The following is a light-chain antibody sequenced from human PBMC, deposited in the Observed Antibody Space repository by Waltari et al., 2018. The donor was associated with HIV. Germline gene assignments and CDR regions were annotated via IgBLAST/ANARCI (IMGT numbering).Light chain of an antibody. Sequence: DIQMTQSPSSLSASVGDRVTITCRASHGISNYLAWYQQKPGKVPKLLIYAASTLQSGVPSRFSGSGSGTDFTLTISSLQPEDAASYYCQKYNSAPSSTFGQGTRLEIK. CDR3: QKYNSAPSST. J-gene: IGKJ5*01. CDR1: HGISNY. CDR2: AAS. V-gene: IGKV1-27*01.